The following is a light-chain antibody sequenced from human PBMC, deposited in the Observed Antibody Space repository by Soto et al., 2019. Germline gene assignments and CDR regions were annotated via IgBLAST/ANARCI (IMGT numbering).Light chain of an antibody. CDR2: QVN. CDR1: RSDIGDSNF. CDR3: ASSRSGTILV. V-gene: IGLV2-14*01. Sequence: SALTQPASVSGSPGQSVTISCTGPRSDIGDSNFISWYQHSPGKAPRLLIYQVNNRPSGVSGRFSGSKAGNTASLTISGLLDDDEADYLCASSRSGTILVFVSGKKVTVL. J-gene: IGLJ6*01.